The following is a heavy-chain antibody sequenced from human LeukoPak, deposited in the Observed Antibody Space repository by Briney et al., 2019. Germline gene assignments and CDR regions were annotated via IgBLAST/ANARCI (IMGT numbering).Heavy chain of an antibody. Sequence: GRSLRLSCAASGFTFSSYGMHWVRQAPGKGLEWVAVISYDGSNKCYADSVKGRFTISRDNSKNTLYLQMNSLRAEDTAVYYCAKEMLLWFGELDYYGMDVWGKGTTVTVSS. V-gene: IGHV3-30*18. CDR1: GFTFSSYG. CDR2: ISYDGSNK. CDR3: AKEMLLWFGELDYYGMDV. J-gene: IGHJ6*04. D-gene: IGHD3-10*01.